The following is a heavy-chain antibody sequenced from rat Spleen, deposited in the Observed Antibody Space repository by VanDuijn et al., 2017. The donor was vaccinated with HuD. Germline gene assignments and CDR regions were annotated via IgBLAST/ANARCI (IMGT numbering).Heavy chain of an antibody. CDR2: FSYDGGST. CDR3: TSEPGYNSYFAY. CDR1: GFTFSDYY. D-gene: IGHD1-4*01. J-gene: IGHJ2*01. V-gene: IGHV5-20*01. Sequence: EVRLVESGGGLVQPGRSLRLSCAASGFTFSDYYMAWVRQAPTKGLEWVPSFSYDGGSTYYRDSLKGRFSISRDNARSSLYLHMDSLRSEDTASYYCTSEPGYNSYFAYWGQGVMVTVSS.